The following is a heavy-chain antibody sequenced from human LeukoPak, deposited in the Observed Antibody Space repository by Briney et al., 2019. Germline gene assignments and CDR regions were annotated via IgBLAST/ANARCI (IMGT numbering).Heavy chain of an antibody. CDR1: GFTFDDYG. Sequence: GGSLRFSCAASGFTFDDYGMSRVRQAPGKGLEWVSGINWNGGSTGYADSVKGRFTISRDNAKNSLYLQMNSLRAEDTALYYCASLAVAGPSGYWGQGTLVTVSS. J-gene: IGHJ4*02. CDR2: INWNGGST. D-gene: IGHD6-19*01. V-gene: IGHV3-20*04. CDR3: ASLAVAGPSGY.